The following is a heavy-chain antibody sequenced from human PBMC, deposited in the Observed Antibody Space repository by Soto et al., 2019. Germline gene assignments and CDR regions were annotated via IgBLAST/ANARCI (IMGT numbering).Heavy chain of an antibody. V-gene: IGHV3-30-3*01. D-gene: IGHD2-2*01. J-gene: IGHJ6*02. CDR3: AREWGYCSSTSCYPYYYYGMDV. Sequence: LRLSCAASGFTFSSYAMHWVRQAPGKGLEWVAVISYDGSNKYYADSVKGRSTISRDNSKNTLYLQMNSLRAEDTAVYYCAREWGYCSSTSCYPYYYYGMDVWGQGTTVTVSS. CDR2: ISYDGSNK. CDR1: GFTFSSYA.